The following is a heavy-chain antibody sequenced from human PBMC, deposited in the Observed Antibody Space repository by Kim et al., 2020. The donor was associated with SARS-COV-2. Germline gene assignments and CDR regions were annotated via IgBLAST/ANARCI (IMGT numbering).Heavy chain of an antibody. J-gene: IGHJ4*02. Sequence: GGSLRLSCAASAFTFSSYWMSWVRQAPGKGLEWVANIKQDGSEKYYVDSVKGRFTISRDNAKNSLYLQMNSLRAEDTAVYYCAANPTSWGWYSFTYFDYWGQGTLVTVSS. CDR2: IKQDGSEK. D-gene: IGHD6-19*01. CDR1: AFTFSSYW. V-gene: IGHV3-7*01. CDR3: AANPTSWGWYSFTYFDY.